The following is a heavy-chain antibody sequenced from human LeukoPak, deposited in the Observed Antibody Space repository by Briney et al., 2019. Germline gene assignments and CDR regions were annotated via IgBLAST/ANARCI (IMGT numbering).Heavy chain of an antibody. CDR2: IFYSGST. J-gene: IGHJ3*02. CDR3: AKSNGYGLIDI. CDR1: GGSISSYY. D-gene: IGHD3-10*01. Sequence: SETLSLTCTVSGGSISSYYWSWIRQPPGKGLEWIGNIFYSGSTYYGPSLKSRLTISLDTSRNQISLKLNSVTAADTAVYYCAKSNGYGLIDIWGQGTMVTVSS. V-gene: IGHV4-59*12.